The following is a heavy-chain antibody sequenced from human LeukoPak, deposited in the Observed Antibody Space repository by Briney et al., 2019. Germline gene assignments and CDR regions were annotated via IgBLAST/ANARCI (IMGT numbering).Heavy chain of an antibody. Sequence: GGSLRLSCAASGFNFRSYWMKWVRQAPGKGLEWVANIKEDGSKKYYVDSVKGRFTTSRDNAENSLYLQMNSLRVEDTAVYYCARDGPHYDFWSGPAYWGQGTLVTVSS. J-gene: IGHJ4*02. V-gene: IGHV3-7*05. CDR1: GFNFRSYW. CDR3: ARDGPHYDFWSGPAY. CDR2: IKEDGSKK. D-gene: IGHD3-3*01.